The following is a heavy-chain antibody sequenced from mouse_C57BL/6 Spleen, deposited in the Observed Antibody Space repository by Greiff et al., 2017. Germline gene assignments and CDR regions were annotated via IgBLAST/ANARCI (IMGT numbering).Heavy chain of an antibody. J-gene: IGHJ2*01. Sequence: VQLQQSGAELARPGASVKLSCKASGYTFTSYGISWVKQRTGQGLEWIGEIYPRSGNTYYNEKFKGKATLTADKSSSTAYMELRSLTSEDSAVYFCARRGFDYYGSSYGSWGQGTTLTVSS. CDR2: IYPRSGNT. CDR3: ARRGFDYYGSSYGS. V-gene: IGHV1-81*01. CDR1: GYTFTSYG. D-gene: IGHD1-1*01.